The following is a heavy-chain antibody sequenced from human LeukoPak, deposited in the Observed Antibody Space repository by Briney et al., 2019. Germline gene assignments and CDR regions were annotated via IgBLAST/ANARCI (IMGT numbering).Heavy chain of an antibody. CDR1: GYTFTNFG. CDR3: AREETGYSSSWFDP. V-gene: IGHV1-18*01. J-gene: IGHJ5*02. CDR2: ISGYNGNT. Sequence: ASVKVSCKAFGYTFTNFGVSWVRQVPGQGLEWMGWISGYNGNTNYGQKVRGRVTMTTDTSTTTAYMELRSLRSDDTAVYYCAREETGYSSSWFDPWGQGTLVTVSS. D-gene: IGHD6-13*01.